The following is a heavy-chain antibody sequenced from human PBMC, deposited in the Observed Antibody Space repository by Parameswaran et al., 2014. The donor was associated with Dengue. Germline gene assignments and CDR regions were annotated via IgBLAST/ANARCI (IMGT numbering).Heavy chain of an antibody. CDR2: IYYSGST. Sequence: WIRQPPGKGLEWIGYIYYSGSTYYNPSLKSRVTISVDTSKNQFSLKLSSVTAADTAVYYCARFYGPADYWGQGTLVTVSS. V-gene: IGHV4-31*02. J-gene: IGHJ4*02. D-gene: IGHD4-17*01. CDR3: ARFYGPADY.